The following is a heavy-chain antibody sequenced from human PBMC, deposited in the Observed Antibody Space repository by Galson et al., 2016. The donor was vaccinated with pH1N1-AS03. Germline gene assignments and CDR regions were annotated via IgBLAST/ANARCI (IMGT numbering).Heavy chain of an antibody. Sequence: SLRLSCAASAFTFSNSWMSWVRQAPGKGLECVAIIKEDGSDKYYLDSVKGRFTISRDNAKNSLYLQMNGLRAEDTAVYYCARDGVGNYRVAFDIWGRGTMVIVSS. CDR2: IKEDGSDK. CDR3: ARDGVGNYRVAFDI. D-gene: IGHD1-7*01. V-gene: IGHV3-7*03. J-gene: IGHJ3*02. CDR1: AFTFSNSW.